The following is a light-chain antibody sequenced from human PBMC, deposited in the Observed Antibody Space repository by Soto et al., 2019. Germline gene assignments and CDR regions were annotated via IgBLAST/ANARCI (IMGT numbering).Light chain of an antibody. Sequence: EIVLTQSPGVLSLSPGERATLSCRASESVNIMYLGWYQQKPGQAPRLLIFHTSLRPTGIPDGFSGSGSGTDFTLTISRLEPEDFAVYFCLQYGGLPRTFGQGTKGDIK. CDR3: LQYGGLPRT. CDR1: ESVNIMY. J-gene: IGKJ1*01. CDR2: HTS. V-gene: IGKV3-20*01.